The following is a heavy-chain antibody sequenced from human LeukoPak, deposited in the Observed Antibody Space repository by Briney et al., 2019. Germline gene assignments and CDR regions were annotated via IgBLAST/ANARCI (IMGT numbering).Heavy chain of an antibody. J-gene: IGHJ4*02. CDR2: ISYGGSNK. V-gene: IGHV3-30*04. CDR3: ARVGYGDYNLDY. Sequence: PGGSLRLSCVASGFTFSNYAMHWVRQAPGKGLEWVAVISYGGSNKYYADSVKGRFTISRDNSKNTLYLQMISLRAEDTAVYYCARVGYGDYNLDYWGQGTLVTVSS. D-gene: IGHD4-17*01. CDR1: GFTFSNYA.